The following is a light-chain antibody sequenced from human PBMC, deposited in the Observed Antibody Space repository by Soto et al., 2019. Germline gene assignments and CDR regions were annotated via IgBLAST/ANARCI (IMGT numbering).Light chain of an antibody. J-gene: IGKJ1*01. CDR1: QSIDSW. CDR2: DAS. V-gene: IGKV1-5*01. Sequence: DIQMTQSPSTLSASVGDRVTITCRASQSIDSWLAWFQQKPGKAPKLLIYDASSLESGVPSRFSGSGSGIEFTLTISSLQPDDFATYYCQQYNTYSETFGQGTKVEIK. CDR3: QQYNTYSET.